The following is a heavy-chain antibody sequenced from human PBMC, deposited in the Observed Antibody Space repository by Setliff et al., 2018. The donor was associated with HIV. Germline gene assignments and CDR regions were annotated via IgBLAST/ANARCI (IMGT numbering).Heavy chain of an antibody. V-gene: IGHV4-4*02. CDR1: GGSISSSNW. CDR2: IFHIGST. D-gene: IGHD2-15*01. CDR3: ATSPHGGRGRY. Sequence: LSLTCAVFGGSISSSNWWSWVRLPPGKGLEWIGEIFHIGSTNYNPSLKSRVTMSVDKSTNQFSLKLTSVTAADTAVDYCATSPHGGRGRYWGQGELVTVSS. J-gene: IGHJ4*02.